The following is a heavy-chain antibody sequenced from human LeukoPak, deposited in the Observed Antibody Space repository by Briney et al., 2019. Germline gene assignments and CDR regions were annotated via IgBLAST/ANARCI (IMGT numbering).Heavy chain of an antibody. CDR1: GFTFSSYA. CDR2: ISGSGGST. D-gene: IGHD6-6*01. J-gene: IGHJ4*02. CDR3: AKAAVYSSSAGAIDY. Sequence: GGSLRLSCAASGFTFSSYAMSWVRQAPGKGLEWVSAISGSGGSTYYADSVEGRFTISRDNSKNTLYLQMNSLRAEDTAVYYCAKAAVYSSSAGAIDYWGQGTLVTVSS. V-gene: IGHV3-23*01.